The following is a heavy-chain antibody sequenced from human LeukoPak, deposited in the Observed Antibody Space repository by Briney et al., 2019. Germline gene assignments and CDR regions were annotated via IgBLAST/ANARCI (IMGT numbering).Heavy chain of an antibody. CDR1: GFTFSSYA. D-gene: IGHD3-10*01. CDR3: ARAYASGSLYYFDY. J-gene: IGHJ4*02. V-gene: IGHV3-20*04. CDR2: INWNGGST. Sequence: GGSLRLSCAASGFTFSSYAMHWVRQAPGKGLEWVSGINWNGGSTGYADSVKGRFTISRDNAKNSLYLQMNSLRAEDTALYYCARAYASGSLYYFDYWGQGTLVSVSS.